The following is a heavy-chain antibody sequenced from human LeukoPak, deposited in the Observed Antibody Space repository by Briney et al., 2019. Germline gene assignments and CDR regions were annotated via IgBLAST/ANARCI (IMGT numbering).Heavy chain of an antibody. CDR1: GGTFSSYA. Sequence: ASVKVSCKASGGTFSSYAISWVRQAPGQGLEWMGGIIAIFGTANYAQKFQGRVTITADESTSTAYMELSGLRSEDTAVYYCASLGYYDSSGYYSPIDYWGQGTLVIVSS. V-gene: IGHV1-69*13. D-gene: IGHD3-22*01. CDR3: ASLGYYDSSGYYSPIDY. J-gene: IGHJ4*02. CDR2: IIAIFGTA.